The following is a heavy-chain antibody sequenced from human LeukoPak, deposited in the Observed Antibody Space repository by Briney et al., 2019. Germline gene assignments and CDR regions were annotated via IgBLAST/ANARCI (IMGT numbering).Heavy chain of an antibody. CDR2: MNPNSGNT. J-gene: IGHJ4*02. V-gene: IGHV1-8*01. CDR1: GYTFTSYD. CDR3: ARVFRGWYELDY. Sequence: ASVEVSCKASGYTFTSYDINWVRQATGQGLEWMGWMNPNSGNTGYAQKFQGRVTMTRNTSISTAYMELSSLRSEDTAVYYCARVFRGWYELDYWGQGTLVTVSS. D-gene: IGHD6-19*01.